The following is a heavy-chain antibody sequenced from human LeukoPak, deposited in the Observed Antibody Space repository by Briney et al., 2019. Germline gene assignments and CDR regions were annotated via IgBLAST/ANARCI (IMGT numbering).Heavy chain of an antibody. J-gene: IGHJ4*02. D-gene: IGHD3-22*01. CDR1: GGSISSGGYY. CDR3: ARGVVATIRAYYYDSSGYSLDY. Sequence: SETLSLTCTVSGGSISSGGYYWSWIRQHPGKGLEWIGYIYYSGSTSYNPSLKSRLTISVDTSKNQLFLRLSSVTAADTAVYYCARGVVATIRAYYYDSSGYSLDYWGQGTLVTVSS. V-gene: IGHV4-31*03. CDR2: IYYSGST.